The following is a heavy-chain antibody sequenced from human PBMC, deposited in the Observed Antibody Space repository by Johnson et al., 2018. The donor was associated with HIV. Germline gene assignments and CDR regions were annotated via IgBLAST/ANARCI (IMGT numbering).Heavy chain of an antibody. CDR2: IYSGGST. CDR3: ASLTYYYDSSGYSPGAFDI. D-gene: IGHD3-22*01. V-gene: IGHV3-53*01. J-gene: IGHJ3*02. CDR1: GFTVSSNY. Sequence: VQLVESGGGLIQPGGSLRLSCAASGFTVSSNYMSWVRQAPGKGLEWVSVIYSGGSTYYADSVKGRCTISRDNSKNTLYLQMNSLRAEDTAVYYCASLTYYYDSSGYSPGAFDIWGQGTMVTVSS.